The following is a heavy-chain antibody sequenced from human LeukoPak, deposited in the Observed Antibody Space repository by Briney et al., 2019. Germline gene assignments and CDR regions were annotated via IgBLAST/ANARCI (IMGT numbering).Heavy chain of an antibody. CDR3: ASYLSVAGTTYGY. CDR2: INHSGST. D-gene: IGHD6-19*01. V-gene: IGHV4-34*01. CDR1: GGSFSGYY. J-gene: IGHJ4*02. Sequence: PSETLSLTCAVYGGSFSGYYWSWIRQPPGKGLEWIGEINHSGSTNYNPSLKSRVTISVDTSKNQFSLKLSSVTAADTAVYYCASYLSVAGTTYGYWDQGTLVTVSS.